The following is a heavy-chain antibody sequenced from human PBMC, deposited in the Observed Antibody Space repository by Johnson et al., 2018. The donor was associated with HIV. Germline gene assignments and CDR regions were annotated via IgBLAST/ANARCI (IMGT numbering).Heavy chain of an antibody. Sequence: QVQLVESGGGVVQPGRSLRLSCAASGFTFSSYAMHWLRQAPGKGLEWVADISYDGSNKYYADSVKGRFTISRDSSKNTLYLQMNSLRAEDTAVYYCGRDINYSSYVSDAFDIWGQGTVVTVSS. D-gene: IGHD4-11*01. J-gene: IGHJ3*02. CDR2: ISYDGSNK. CDR1: GFTFSSYA. V-gene: IGHV3-30-3*01. CDR3: GRDINYSSYVSDAFDI.